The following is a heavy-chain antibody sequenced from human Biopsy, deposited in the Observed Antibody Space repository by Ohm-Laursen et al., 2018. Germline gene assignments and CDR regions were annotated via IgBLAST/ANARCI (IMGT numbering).Heavy chain of an antibody. V-gene: IGHV3-53*01. CDR2: IYLGGTT. Sequence: SLRLSCAASGITVSGNYMTWVRQAPGKGLEWVSVIYLGGTTYYADSVKGRFTISRDNAKRSVFLQMNSLRAEDTAVYYCAREAVVATIDDGFDVWGQGTVVTVSS. D-gene: IGHD5-12*01. J-gene: IGHJ3*01. CDR1: GITVSGNY. CDR3: AREAVVATIDDGFDV.